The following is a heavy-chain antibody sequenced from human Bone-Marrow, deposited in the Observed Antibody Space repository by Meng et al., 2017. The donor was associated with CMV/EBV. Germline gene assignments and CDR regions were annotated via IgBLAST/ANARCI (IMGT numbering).Heavy chain of an antibody. Sequence: SVKVSCKASGGTFSSYAISWVRQAPGQGLEWMGGIIPIFGTANYAQKFQGRVTITTDESTSTAYMELSSLRSEDTAVYYGARGGGIAARPSTVYYGMDVWGQGTTFTVSS. V-gene: IGHV1-69*05. D-gene: IGHD6-6*01. CDR3: ARGGGIAARPSTVYYGMDV. CDR1: GGTFSSYA. J-gene: IGHJ6*02. CDR2: IIPIFGTA.